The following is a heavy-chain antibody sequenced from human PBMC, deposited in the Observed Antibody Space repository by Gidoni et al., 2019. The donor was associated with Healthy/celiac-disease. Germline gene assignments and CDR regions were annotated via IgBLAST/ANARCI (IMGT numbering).Heavy chain of an antibody. V-gene: IGHV4-34*01. CDR3: ARGGTVTTWYYYYGMDV. J-gene: IGHJ6*02. CDR1: GGSFSGYY. CDR2: INHSGST. Sequence: QVQLQQWGAGLLKPSATLSLTCAVYGGSFSGYYWSWIRQPPGKGLEWIGEINHSGSTNYNPSLKSRVTISVDTAKNQFSLKLSSGTAADTAVYYCARGGTVTTWYYYYGMDVWGQGTTVTVSS. D-gene: IGHD4-4*01.